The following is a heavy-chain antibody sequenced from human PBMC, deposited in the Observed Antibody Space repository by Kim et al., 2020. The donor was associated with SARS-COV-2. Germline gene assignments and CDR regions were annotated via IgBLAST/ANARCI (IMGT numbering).Heavy chain of an antibody. J-gene: IGHJ6*02. D-gene: IGHD1-1*01. V-gene: IGHV3-48*03. Sequence: GGSLRLSCAASGFTFSSYEMNWVRQAPGKGLEWVSYISSSGSTIYYADSVKGRFTISRDNAKNSLYLQMNSLRAEDTAVYYCARVRSVGTWSRRLDVWGQGTTVTVSS. CDR3: ARVRSVGTWSRRLDV. CDR2: ISSSGSTI. CDR1: GFTFSSYE.